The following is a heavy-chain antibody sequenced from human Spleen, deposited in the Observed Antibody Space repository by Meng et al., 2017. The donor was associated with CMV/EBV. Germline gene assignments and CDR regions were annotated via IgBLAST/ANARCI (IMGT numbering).Heavy chain of an antibody. CDR2: IYYSGST. D-gene: IGHD6-13*01. CDR1: GYSISSGHY. J-gene: IGHJ6*02. Sequence: SETLSLTCTVSGYSISSGHYWGWIRQPPGKGLEWIGYIYYSGSTNYNPSLKSRVTISVDTSKNQFSLKLSSVTAADTAVYYCARENSSSPGYYYYGMDVWGQGTTVTVSS. CDR3: ARENSSSPGYYYYGMDV. V-gene: IGHV4-61*01.